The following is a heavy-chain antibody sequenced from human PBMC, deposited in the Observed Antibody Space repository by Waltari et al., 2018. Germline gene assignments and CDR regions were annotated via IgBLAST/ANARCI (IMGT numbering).Heavy chain of an antibody. CDR2: INPSGGST. J-gene: IGHJ4*02. D-gene: IGHD3-10*01. CDR3: AREDGYYGSGSYYTSNGAFDY. Sequence: QVQLVQSGAEVKKPGASVKVSCKASGYTFTSYYMHWVRQAPGQGLEWMGIINPSGGSTSYSQKFQGRVTMTRDTSTSTVYMELSSLRSEDTAVYYCAREDGYYGSGSYYTSNGAFDYWGQGTLVTVSS. V-gene: IGHV1-46*01. CDR1: GYTFTSYY.